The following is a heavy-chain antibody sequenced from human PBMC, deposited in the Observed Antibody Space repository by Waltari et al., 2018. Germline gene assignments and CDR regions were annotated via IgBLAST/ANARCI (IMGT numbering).Heavy chain of an antibody. V-gene: IGHV4-34*01. J-gene: IGHJ5*02. CDR3: ARGPAVVVAATPSWFDP. Sequence: QVQLQQWGAGLLKPSETLSLTCAVYGGSLSGYYWRWIRQPPGKGLEWIGEINHSGSTNYNPSLKSRVTISVDTSKNQFSLKLSSVTAADTAVYYCARGPAVVVAATPSWFDPWGQGTLVTVSS. CDR1: GGSLSGYY. D-gene: IGHD2-15*01. CDR2: INHSGST.